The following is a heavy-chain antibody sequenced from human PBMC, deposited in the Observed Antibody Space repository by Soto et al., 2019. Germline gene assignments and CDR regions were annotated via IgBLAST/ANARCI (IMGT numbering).Heavy chain of an antibody. Sequence: EVQLVESGGGLVKPGGSLRLSCAASGFTFSSYSMNWVRQAPGKGLEWVSSISSSSSYIYYADSVKGRFTISRDNAKNSLYLQMNSLRAEDTAVYYCARVPDVDTAMYYFDYWGQGTLVTVSS. D-gene: IGHD5-18*01. CDR3: ARVPDVDTAMYYFDY. CDR2: ISSSSSYI. CDR1: GFTFSSYS. J-gene: IGHJ4*02. V-gene: IGHV3-21*01.